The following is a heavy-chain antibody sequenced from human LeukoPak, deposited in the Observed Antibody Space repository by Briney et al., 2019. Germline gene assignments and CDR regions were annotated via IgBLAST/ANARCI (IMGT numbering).Heavy chain of an antibody. CDR1: GFTFSSYS. Sequence: GGSLRLSCAASGFTFSSYSMNWVRQAPGKGLEWVSSISSSSSYIYYADSVKGRFTVSRDNAKNSLYLQMNSLRAEDTAVYYCARDKLGGDCFDYWGQGTLVTVSS. J-gene: IGHJ4*02. CDR3: ARDKLGGDCFDY. CDR2: ISSSSSYI. D-gene: IGHD3-16*01. V-gene: IGHV3-21*01.